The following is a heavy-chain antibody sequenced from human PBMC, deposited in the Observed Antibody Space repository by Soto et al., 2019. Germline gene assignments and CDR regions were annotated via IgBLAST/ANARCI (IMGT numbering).Heavy chain of an antibody. D-gene: IGHD3-3*01. J-gene: IGHJ5*02. Sequence: SETLSLTCNVSGGSISSSRSYWAWFRQPPGKELEWIANIFYAGNTYYNPSLKSRVTVSVDTSKNQFSLKLSSVTAADTAVYYCARGLSDYDFWTNWFDPWGQGTLVTVSS. CDR3: ARGLSDYDFWTNWFDP. CDR2: IFYAGNT. V-gene: IGHV4-39*07. CDR1: GGSISSSRSY.